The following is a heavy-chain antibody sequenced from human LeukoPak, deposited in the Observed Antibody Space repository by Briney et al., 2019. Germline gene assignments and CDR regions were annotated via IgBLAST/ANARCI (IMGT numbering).Heavy chain of an antibody. J-gene: IGHJ5*02. CDR3: ARVLSEFDSSGYSPTFDP. CDR1: GDSISGSSYY. D-gene: IGHD3-22*01. Sequence: PSETLSLTCTVSGDSISGSSYYWGWIRQPPGKGLEWIGSIYYSGTTFYNPSLKSRVTISADTSTNQFSLKLTSVTAADTAVYYCARVLSEFDSSGYSPTFDPWGQGTLVTVSS. V-gene: IGHV4-39*07. CDR2: IYYSGTT.